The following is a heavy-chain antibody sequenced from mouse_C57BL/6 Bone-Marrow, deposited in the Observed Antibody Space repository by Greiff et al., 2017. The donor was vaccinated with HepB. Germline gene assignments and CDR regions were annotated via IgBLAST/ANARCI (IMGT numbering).Heavy chain of an antibody. J-gene: IGHJ4*01. Sequence: SGPELVKPGASVKIPCKASGYTFTDYNMDWVKQSHGKSLEWIGDINPNNGGTIYNQKFKGKATLTVDKSSSTAYMELRSLTSEDTAVYYCARTDYDGGDYAMDYWGQGTSVTVSS. D-gene: IGHD2-4*01. CDR1: GYTFTDYN. CDR3: ARTDYDGGDYAMDY. CDR2: INPNNGGT. V-gene: IGHV1-18*01.